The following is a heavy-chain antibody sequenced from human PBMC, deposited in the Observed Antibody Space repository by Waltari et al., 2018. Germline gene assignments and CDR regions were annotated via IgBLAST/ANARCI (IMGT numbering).Heavy chain of an antibody. J-gene: IGHJ4*02. CDR1: GFTLSTYA. D-gene: IGHD5-12*01. CDR2: SSGNGYNT. CDR3: ARDGYNWIPFDC. V-gene: IGHV3-23*01. Sequence: DVQLLESGGGLAQPGGSLRLSCAASGFTLSTYAMAWVRQAPGKGLEWVSESSGNGYNTYYADSVKGRFTISRDNSKNTLYLEMNNLRAEDTAVYFCARDGYNWIPFDCWGQGTLVTVSS.